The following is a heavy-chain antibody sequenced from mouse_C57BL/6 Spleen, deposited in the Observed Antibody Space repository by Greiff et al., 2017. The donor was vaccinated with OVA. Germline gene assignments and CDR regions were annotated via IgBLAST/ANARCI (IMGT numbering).Heavy chain of an antibody. D-gene: IGHD4-1*01. CDR3: ARKLGTGAMDY. J-gene: IGHJ4*01. CDR2: INPNNGGT. CDR1: GYTFTDYY. V-gene: IGHV1-26*01. Sequence: EVQLQQSGPELVKPGASVKISCKASGYTFTDYYMNWVKQSHGKSLEWIGDINPNNGGTSYNQKFKGKATLTVDKSSSTAYMELRSLTSEDSAVYYCARKLGTGAMDYWGQGTSVTVSS.